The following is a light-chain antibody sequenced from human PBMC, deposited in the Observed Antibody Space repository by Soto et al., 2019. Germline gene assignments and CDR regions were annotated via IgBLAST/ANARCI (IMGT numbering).Light chain of an antibody. J-gene: IGLJ2*01. CDR1: SGHSSYA. CDR2: VNTDGSH. CDR3: QTWGAGFSVV. Sequence: QPVLTQSPSASASLGASVKLTCTLSSGHSSYAIAWHQQQPEKGPRYLMKVNTDGSHNKGDGIPDRFSGSSSGAERYLTISSPQSEDEADYYCQTWGAGFSVVFGGGTKVTVL. V-gene: IGLV4-69*01.